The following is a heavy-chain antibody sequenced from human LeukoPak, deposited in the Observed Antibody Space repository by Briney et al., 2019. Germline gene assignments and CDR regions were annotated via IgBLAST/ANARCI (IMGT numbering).Heavy chain of an antibody. Sequence: PSETLSLTCTVSGGSISSYYWSWIRHPAWKGLECIGYIYYSGSTNYNPSLKSRVTISVDTSKNQFSLMLSSVTAADTAVYYCAREYSSSWYYFDYWGQGTLVTVSS. CDR1: GGSISSYY. CDR3: AREYSSSWYYFDY. V-gene: IGHV4-59*01. D-gene: IGHD6-13*01. J-gene: IGHJ4*02. CDR2: IYYSGST.